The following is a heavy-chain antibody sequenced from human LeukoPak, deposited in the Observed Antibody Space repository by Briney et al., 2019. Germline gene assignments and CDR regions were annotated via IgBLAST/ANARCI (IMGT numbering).Heavy chain of an antibody. CDR1: GFTFSSYS. CDR2: ISSSSSYI. Sequence: GGSLRLSCAASGFTFSSYSMNWVRQAPVKGLEWVSSISSSSSYIYYADSVKGRFTISRDNAKNSLYLQMNSLRAEDTAVYYCAREGPTGIDAFDIWGQGTMVTVSS. J-gene: IGHJ3*02. V-gene: IGHV3-21*01. CDR3: AREGPTGIDAFDI. D-gene: IGHD2-15*01.